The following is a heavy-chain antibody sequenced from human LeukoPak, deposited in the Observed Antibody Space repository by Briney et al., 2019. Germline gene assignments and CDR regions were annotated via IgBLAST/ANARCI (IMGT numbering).Heavy chain of an antibody. CDR3: VGGRRGLWDFDY. Sequence: ETLSLTCTVSGGSISDSYYWGWIRQPPGKGLEWISAVSTGGDSTHYADSVKGRFTISRDNSKNTLYLQMNSLRAEDTAVYYCVGGRRGLWDFDYWGQGTLVTVSS. V-gene: IGHV3-23*01. CDR1: GGSISDSYY. D-gene: IGHD3-16*01. J-gene: IGHJ4*02. CDR2: VSTGGDST.